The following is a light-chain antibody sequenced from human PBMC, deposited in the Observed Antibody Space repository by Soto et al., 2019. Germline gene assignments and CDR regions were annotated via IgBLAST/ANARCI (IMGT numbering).Light chain of an antibody. V-gene: IGKV1-39*01. CDR1: ENIDSY. Sequence: DIQMTQSPPSLSASVGDSVTIICRATENIDSYLNWYQQKPGRAPTLIIYSASALQSGVPSRFSGSASGTTFTLTISSLQPEYLSTYFCQQTYRAPYSFGGGT. CDR2: SAS. CDR3: QQTYRAPYS. J-gene: IGKJ4*01.